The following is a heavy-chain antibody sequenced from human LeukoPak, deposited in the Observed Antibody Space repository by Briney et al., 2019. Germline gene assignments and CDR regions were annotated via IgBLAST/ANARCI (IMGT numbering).Heavy chain of an antibody. CDR2: IYYSGST. J-gene: IGHJ6*02. V-gene: IGHV4-39*01. D-gene: IGHD2-2*01. CDR1: GGSISSSSYY. Sequence: PSETLSLTCTVSGGSISSSSYYWGWIRQPPGKGLEWIGSIYYSGSTYYNPSLKSRVTISVDTSKNQFSLKLSSVTAADTAVYYCASSWERYCSSTSCRIYYYGMDVWGQGTTVTVSS. CDR3: ASSWERYCSSTSCRIYYYGMDV.